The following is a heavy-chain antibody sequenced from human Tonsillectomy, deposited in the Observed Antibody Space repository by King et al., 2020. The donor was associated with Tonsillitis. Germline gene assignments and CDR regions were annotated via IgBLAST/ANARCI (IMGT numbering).Heavy chain of an antibody. V-gene: IGHV3-21*01. Sequence: QLVESGGGLVKPGGFLRLSCAASGFSFRTYGMNWVRQAPGKGLEWVSSISGSSSEIFYSDSVKGRFTISRDNAKNSLFLQMNSLRAEDTAVYYCARDAASSACLRDDAFDIWGQGTMVTVSS. CDR2: ISGSSSEI. CDR3: ARDAASSACLRDDAFDI. J-gene: IGHJ3*02. CDR1: GFSFRTYG. D-gene: IGHD6-19*01.